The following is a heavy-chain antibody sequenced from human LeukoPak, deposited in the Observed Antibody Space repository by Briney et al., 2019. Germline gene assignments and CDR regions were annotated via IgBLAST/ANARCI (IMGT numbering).Heavy chain of an antibody. J-gene: IGHJ4*02. D-gene: IGHD3-3*01. CDR3: ARPHSTIFGVVGGFDY. V-gene: IGHV5-51*01. Sequence: GESLKISCKGSGYSFTSYWIGRVRQMPGKGLEWMGIIYPGDSDTRYSPSFQGQVTISADKSISTAYLQWSSLKASDTAIYYCARPHSTIFGVVGGFDYWGQGTLVTVSS. CDR1: GYSFTSYW. CDR2: IYPGDSDT.